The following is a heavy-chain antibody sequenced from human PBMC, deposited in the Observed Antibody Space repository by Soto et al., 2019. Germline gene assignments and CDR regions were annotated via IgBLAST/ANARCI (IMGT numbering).Heavy chain of an antibody. CDR2: VSYDGSRK. Sequence: PGGSLRLSCAASGFSFNSYAMHWVRQAPGKGLEWVTVVSYDGSRKYYTDSVRGRFTISRDNSKNTLYLQMNSLRPEDTAVYYCGGQYSSGERAIDYWGQGTLVTVSS. CDR3: GGQYSSGERAIDY. V-gene: IGHV3-30-3*01. D-gene: IGHD3-22*01. J-gene: IGHJ4*02. CDR1: GFSFNSYA.